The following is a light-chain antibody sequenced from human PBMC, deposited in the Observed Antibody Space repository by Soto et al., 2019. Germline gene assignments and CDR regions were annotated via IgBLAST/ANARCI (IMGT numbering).Light chain of an antibody. CDR3: SSYTSGSTLYV. Sequence: QSVLTQPASVSGSPGQSITISCTGTSSDIGAYDYVSWYQQLPGKAPKVMIYEVSNRPSGVSNRFSGSKSGNTASLTISGLQAEDEADYYCSSYTSGSTLYVFGTATKLTVL. CDR1: SSDIGAYDY. CDR2: EVS. J-gene: IGLJ1*01. V-gene: IGLV2-14*01.